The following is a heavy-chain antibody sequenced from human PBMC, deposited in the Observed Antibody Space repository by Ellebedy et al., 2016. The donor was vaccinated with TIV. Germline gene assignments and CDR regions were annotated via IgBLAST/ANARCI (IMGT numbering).Heavy chain of an antibody. CDR2: IYYSGST. CDR3: ARRQWLVQDFDH. V-gene: IGHV4-39*01. J-gene: IGHJ4*02. CDR1: GDSISSSIYY. Sequence: MPSETLSLTCTVSGDSISSSIYYWGWIRQPPGKGLEWIGSIYYSGSTYSNPSLQRRVTISVDTSKNQFSLNLRSLTAADTAVYYCARRQWLVQDFDHWGQGTLVTVSS. D-gene: IGHD6-19*01.